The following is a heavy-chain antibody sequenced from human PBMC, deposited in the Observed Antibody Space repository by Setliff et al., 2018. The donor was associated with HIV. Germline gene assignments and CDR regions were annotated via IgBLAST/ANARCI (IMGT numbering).Heavy chain of an antibody. J-gene: IGHJ4*02. CDR3: ARHGQYGSGSYYNRPFDF. CDR2: IYPSDSDR. CDR1: GYTFTSHW. V-gene: IGHV5-51*01. D-gene: IGHD3-10*01. Sequence: GESLKISCQASGYTFTSHWIGWVRQMPGKGLEWVGIIYPSDSDRKYSPSFQGQVTISADKSISTAYLQWSSLKASDTAMYYCARHGQYGSGSYYNRPFDFWGQGTLVTVSS.